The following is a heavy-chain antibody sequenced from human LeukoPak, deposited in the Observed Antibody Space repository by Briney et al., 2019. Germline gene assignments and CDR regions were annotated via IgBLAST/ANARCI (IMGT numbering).Heavy chain of an antibody. CDR1: GGSISSSSYY. CDR2: IYYSGST. D-gene: IGHD3-10*01. CDR3: AHIGSGSYANFDY. Sequence: PSETLSLTCTVSGGSISSSSYYWGWIRQPPGKGLEWIGSIYYSGSTYYNPSLKSRVTISVDTSKNQFSLKLSSVTAADTAVYYCAHIGSGSYANFDYWGQGTLVTVSS. V-gene: IGHV4-39*01. J-gene: IGHJ4*02.